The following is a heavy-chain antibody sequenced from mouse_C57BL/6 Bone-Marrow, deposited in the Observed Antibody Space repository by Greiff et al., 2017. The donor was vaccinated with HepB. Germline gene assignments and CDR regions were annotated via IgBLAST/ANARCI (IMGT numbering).Heavy chain of an antibody. CDR1: GFNIKDDY. V-gene: IGHV14-4*01. CDR2: IDPENGDT. Sequence: EVQLQQSGAELVRPGASVKLSCTASGFNIKDDYMHWVKQRPEQGLEWIGWIDPENGDTEYASKFQGKATITADTSSNTAYLQLSSLTSEDTAVYYCTTRLRRGYFDYWGQGTTLTVSS. J-gene: IGHJ2*01. CDR3: TTRLRRGYFDY.